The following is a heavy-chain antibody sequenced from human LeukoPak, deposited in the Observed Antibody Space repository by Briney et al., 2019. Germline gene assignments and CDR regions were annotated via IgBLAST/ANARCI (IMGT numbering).Heavy chain of an antibody. CDR2: MIPIFCKA. J-gene: IGHJ4*02. CDR3: ARDQRDGYNDFGY. V-gene: IGHV1-69*05. Sequence: QAXXXGRXXXXGMIPIFCKANYAQQFQGRGTITTDESTSTDYMELSRLRSEDTAVFYCARDQRDGYNDFGYWGQGTLVTVSS. D-gene: IGHD5-24*01.